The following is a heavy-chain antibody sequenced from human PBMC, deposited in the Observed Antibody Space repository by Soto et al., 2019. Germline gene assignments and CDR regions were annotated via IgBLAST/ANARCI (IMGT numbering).Heavy chain of an antibody. CDR3: AAGWDSSGYYYPFDY. D-gene: IGHD3-22*01. V-gene: IGHV4-59*08. J-gene: IGHJ4*02. Sequence: PSETLSLTCTVSGDSISSYYWGWIRQPPGKGLEWIGYIHYSGSTNYNPSLKSRVNISVDTSKNQFSLKLSSVTAAYTAVYYCAAGWDSSGYYYPFDYWGQGTLVTVSS. CDR2: IHYSGST. CDR1: GDSISSYY.